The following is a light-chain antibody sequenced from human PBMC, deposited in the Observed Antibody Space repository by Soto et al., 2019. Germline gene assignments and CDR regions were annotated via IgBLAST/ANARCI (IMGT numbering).Light chain of an antibody. CDR2: EDS. CDR1: SSDVGADDY. V-gene: IGLV2-14*01. Sequence: QSVLTQPPSVSGSPGQSITISCTGTSSDVGADDYVPWYQQHPGTAPKLLIYEDSNRPSGVSNRFSGSKSGDSASLAIPGLQAEDEADYHCKYYDDIVTTVFGTGTKVTVL. J-gene: IGLJ1*01. CDR3: KYYDDIVTTV.